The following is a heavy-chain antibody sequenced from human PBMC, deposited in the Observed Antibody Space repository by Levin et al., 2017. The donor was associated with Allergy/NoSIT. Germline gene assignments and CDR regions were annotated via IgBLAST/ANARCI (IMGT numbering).Heavy chain of an antibody. Sequence: GESLKISCTASGNTFSMYGMHWVRQAPGKGLEWVAIMSSDGSYKSYADSVKGRFTISRDNSKNTVYLQMNSLRPEDTAIYYCAKGFLLVWGKGTTVTVSS. J-gene: IGHJ6*04. D-gene: IGHD3-3*01. V-gene: IGHV3-30*18. CDR1: GNTFSMYG. CDR3: AKGFLLV. CDR2: MSSDGSYK.